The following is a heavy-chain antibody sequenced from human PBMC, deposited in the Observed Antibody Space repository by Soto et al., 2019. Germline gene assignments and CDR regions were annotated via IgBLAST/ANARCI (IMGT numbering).Heavy chain of an antibody. Sequence: PGGSLRLSCAASGFTFSSYGMHWVRQAPGKGLEWVAVIWYDGSNKYYADSVKGRFTISRDNSKNTLYLQMNSLRAEDTAVYYCAPSGDILTAIDYWGQGTLVTVSS. CDR3: APSGDILTAIDY. V-gene: IGHV3-33*01. D-gene: IGHD3-9*01. CDR2: IWYDGSNK. J-gene: IGHJ4*02. CDR1: GFTFSSYG.